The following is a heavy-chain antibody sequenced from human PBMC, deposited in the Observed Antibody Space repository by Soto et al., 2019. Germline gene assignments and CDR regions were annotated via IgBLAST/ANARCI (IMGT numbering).Heavy chain of an antibody. J-gene: IGHJ4*02. CDR3: ARAGGLGAVAVDY. V-gene: IGHV4-30-2*01. CDR1: GGSISSGGYS. CDR2: IYHSGST. D-gene: IGHD6-19*01. Sequence: QLQLQESGPGLVKPSQTLSLTCAASGGSISSGGYSWSWIWQPPGKGLVWIGYIYHSGSTYYNPSLESRVTIAVDRSKSQFSLKLSSVTAADTAVYYCARAGGLGAVAVDYWGQGTLVTVSS.